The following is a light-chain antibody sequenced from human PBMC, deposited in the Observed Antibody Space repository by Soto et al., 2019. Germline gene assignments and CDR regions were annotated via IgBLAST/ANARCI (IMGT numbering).Light chain of an antibody. J-gene: IGKJ1*01. CDR2: DTS. V-gene: IGKV3-11*01. Sequence: IVLSQSPATLSLSPGERATLSCRASQSVGSYLAWFQQTPGQAPRLLIYDTSNRATGIPARFSGSGSGTDFTLTISSLETEDFAVYYCQQRSDWPPTFGQGTKVEI. CDR3: QQRSDWPPT. CDR1: QSVGSY.